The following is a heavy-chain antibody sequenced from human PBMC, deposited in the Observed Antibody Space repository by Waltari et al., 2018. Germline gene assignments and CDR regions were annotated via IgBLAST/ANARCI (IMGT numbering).Heavy chain of an antibody. J-gene: IGHJ4*02. Sequence: EVQLVESGGGLVQPGGYLSLPCAASGFTFRSYEMNWVRQAPGKGLEWVSYISSSGSTIYYADSVKGRFTISRDNAKNSLYLQMNSLRAEDTAVYYCARSIRGYSYGYGYWGQGTLVTVSS. D-gene: IGHD5-18*01. CDR3: ARSIRGYSYGYGY. V-gene: IGHV3-48*03. CDR1: GFTFRSYE. CDR2: ISSSGSTI.